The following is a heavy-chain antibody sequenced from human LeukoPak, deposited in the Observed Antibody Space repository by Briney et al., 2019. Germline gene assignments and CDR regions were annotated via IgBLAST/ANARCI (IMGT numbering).Heavy chain of an antibody. V-gene: IGHV3-72*01. CDR3: VRGHDSFDY. CDR2: SRNKDHRYST. J-gene: IGHJ4*02. Sequence: PGGSLRLSCAVSGFTFSDYYMDRVRQAAGKGLEWVGRSRNKDHRYSTEYAASVKGRFSISRDESKKLLYLQMNSLKIEDTAIYYCVRGHDSFDYWGQGTLVTVSS. D-gene: IGHD3-3*01. CDR1: GFTFSDYY.